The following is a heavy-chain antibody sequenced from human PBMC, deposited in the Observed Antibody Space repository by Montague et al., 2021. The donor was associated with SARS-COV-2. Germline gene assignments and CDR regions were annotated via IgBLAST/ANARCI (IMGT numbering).Heavy chain of an antibody. CDR2: IYYSGST. D-gene: IGHD5-12*01. Sequence: SETLSLTCTVSGGSISSYYWSWIRQPPGKGLEWIGYIYYSGSTNYNPSLKSRVPISVDTSKNHFSLKLISVTAADTAVYYCARTTWLRGYFDLWGRGTLVTVSS. J-gene: IGHJ2*01. CDR1: GGSISSYY. CDR3: ARTTWLRGYFDL. V-gene: IGHV4-59*12.